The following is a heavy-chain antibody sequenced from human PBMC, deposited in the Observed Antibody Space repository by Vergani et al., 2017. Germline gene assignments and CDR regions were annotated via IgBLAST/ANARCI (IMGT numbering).Heavy chain of an antibody. CDR2: IQFDGSNQ. V-gene: IGHV3-30*02. CDR3: AKHFRGWGIDY. Sequence: QVQLVESGGGVVQRGGSLRLSCATSGFTLSNYDMQWIRQGPGKGLEFVAFIQFDGSNQYYADSVKGRVTLSRDFSKNTLYLQMNSLRTDDTVTYYCAKHFRGWGIDYWGQGTQVIVSS. D-gene: IGHD3-16*01. CDR1: GFTLSNYD. J-gene: IGHJ4*02.